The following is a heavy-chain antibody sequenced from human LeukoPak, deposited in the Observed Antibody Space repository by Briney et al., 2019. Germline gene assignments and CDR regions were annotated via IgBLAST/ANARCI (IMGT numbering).Heavy chain of an antibody. D-gene: IGHD3-10*01. CDR1: GFTFDDYA. Sequence: PGGSLRLSCAASGFTFDDYAMHWVRQAPGKGLEWVSGISWNSGSIGYADSVKGRFTISRDNAKNSLYLQMNSLRAEDTALYYCAKGRRGLLWFGELGNWFDPWGQGTLVTVSS. CDR3: AKGRRGLLWFGELGNWFDP. CDR2: ISWNSGSI. V-gene: IGHV3-9*01. J-gene: IGHJ5*02.